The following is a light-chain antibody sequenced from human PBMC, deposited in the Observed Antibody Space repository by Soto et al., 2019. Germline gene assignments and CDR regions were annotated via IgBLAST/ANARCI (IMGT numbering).Light chain of an antibody. J-gene: IGKJ1*01. CDR3: QQYNNWPRWA. V-gene: IGKV3-15*01. CDR2: GAS. CDR1: QSVSNN. Sequence: EIVITQCPATLSVSRWEIATLSCRASQSVSNNLAWYQQKHGQAPRLLFYGASTRATGIPARFSGSGSGTEFTLTISSLQSEDFAVYFCQQYNNWPRWAFGQGTKVDIK.